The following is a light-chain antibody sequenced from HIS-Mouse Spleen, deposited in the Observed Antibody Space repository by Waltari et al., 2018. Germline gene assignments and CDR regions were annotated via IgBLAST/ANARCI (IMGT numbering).Light chain of an antibody. Sequence: QSVLTQPPSASGTPGQRVTISCSGSSSNIGSNTVNWYKQLPGTAPKPLFSSNNRRPSGVPDRFSGSKSGTSASLAISGLQSEDEADYYCAAWDDSLNGVVFGGGTKLTVL. J-gene: IGLJ2*01. CDR3: AAWDDSLNGVV. CDR2: SNN. CDR1: SSNIGSNT. V-gene: IGLV1-44*01.